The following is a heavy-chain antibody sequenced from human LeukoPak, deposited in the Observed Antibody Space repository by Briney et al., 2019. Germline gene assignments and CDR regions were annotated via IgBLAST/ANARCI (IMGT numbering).Heavy chain of an antibody. CDR2: LDWDGDK. CDR1: GFSLSTSGMC. D-gene: IGHD6-6*01. V-gene: IGHV2-70*11. J-gene: IGHJ4*02. Sequence: SGPTLVNPTQTLTLTCTFTGFSLSTSGMCVSWIRQPPRKALEWLARLDWDGDKHYTTSMTTRLTISKNTSKNQVVLTMTNMDPVDTATYYCARMWYSSSSFDYWGQGTLVTVSS. CDR3: ARMWYSSSSFDY.